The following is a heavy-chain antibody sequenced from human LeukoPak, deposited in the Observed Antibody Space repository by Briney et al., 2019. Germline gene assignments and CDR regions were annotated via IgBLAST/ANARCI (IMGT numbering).Heavy chain of an antibody. D-gene: IGHD1/OR15-1a*01. CDR2: INPNSGGT. Sequence: GASVKVSCKASGYTFTGYYMHWVRQAPGQGLEWMGRINPNSGGTNYAQKFQGRVTMTRDTSISTAYMELSRLRSDDTAVYYCARKSYRTGTFDYWSQGTLVTVSS. V-gene: IGHV1-2*06. CDR3: ARKSYRTGTFDY. CDR1: GYTFTGYY. J-gene: IGHJ4*02.